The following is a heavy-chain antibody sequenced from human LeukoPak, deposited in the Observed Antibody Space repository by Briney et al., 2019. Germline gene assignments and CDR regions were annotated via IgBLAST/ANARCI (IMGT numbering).Heavy chain of an antibody. CDR2: IKQDGSEK. D-gene: IGHD3-10*01. CDR3: ARVGGSRWVRGAMRYFDY. CDR1: GFTFSSYW. V-gene: IGHV3-7*01. Sequence: PGGPLRLSCAASGFTFSSYWMSWVRQAPGKGLEWVANIKQDGSEKYYVDSVKGRFTISRDNAKNSLYLQMNSLRAEDTAVYYCARVGGSRWVRGAMRYFDYWGQGTLVTVSS. J-gene: IGHJ4*02.